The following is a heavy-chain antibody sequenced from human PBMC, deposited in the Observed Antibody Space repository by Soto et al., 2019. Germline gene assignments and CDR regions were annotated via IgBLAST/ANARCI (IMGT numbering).Heavy chain of an antibody. Sequence: GGSLRLSCAASGFTFSSYWMHWVRQAPGKGLEWVSSISSSSSYIYYADSVKGRFTISRDNAKNSLYLQMNSLRAEDTAVYYCAREGNYYDSSGYYPDAFDIWGQGTMVTVSS. CDR2: ISSSSSYI. CDR1: GFTFSSYW. CDR3: AREGNYYDSSGYYPDAFDI. V-gene: IGHV3-21*01. D-gene: IGHD3-22*01. J-gene: IGHJ3*02.